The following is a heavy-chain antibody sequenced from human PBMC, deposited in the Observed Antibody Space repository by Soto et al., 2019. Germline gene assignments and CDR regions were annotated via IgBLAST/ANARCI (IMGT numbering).Heavy chain of an antibody. CDR1: GGSISSSSYY. CDR2: IYYSGST. D-gene: IGHD3-22*01. CDR3: ARHPPSRYYYDSSGYYYFDY. V-gene: IGHV4-39*01. Sequence: KPSETLSLTCTVSGGSISSSSYYWGWIRQPPGKGLEWIGSIYYSGSTYYNPSLKSRVTISVDTSKNQFSLKLSSVTAADTAVYYCARHPPSRYYYDSSGYYYFDYWGQGTLATVSS. J-gene: IGHJ4*02.